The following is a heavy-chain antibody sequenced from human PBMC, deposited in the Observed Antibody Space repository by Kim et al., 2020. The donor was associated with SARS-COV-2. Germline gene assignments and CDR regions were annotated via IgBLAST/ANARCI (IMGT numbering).Heavy chain of an antibody. D-gene: IGHD3-22*01. CDR1: GFTFSSYG. CDR3: AKDYYDSSGYHDY. CDR2: ISYDGSNK. V-gene: IGHV3-30*18. J-gene: IGHJ4*02. Sequence: GGSLRLSCAASGFTFSSYGMHWVRQAPGKGLEWVAVISYDGSNKYYADSVQGRFTISRDNSKNTLYLQMNSLRAEDTAVYYCAKDYYDSSGYHDYWGQGT.